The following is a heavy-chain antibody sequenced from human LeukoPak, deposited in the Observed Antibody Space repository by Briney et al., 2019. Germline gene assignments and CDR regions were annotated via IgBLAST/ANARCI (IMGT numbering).Heavy chain of an antibody. CDR3: AREGSDSSGYYLYYYGMDV. J-gene: IGHJ6*02. CDR2: ISAYNGNT. V-gene: IGHV1-18*01. D-gene: IGHD3-22*01. CDR1: GYTFTSYD. Sequence: RGASVKVSCKASGYTFTSYDINWVRQAPGQGLEWMGWISAYNGNTNYAQKLQGRVTMTTDTSTSTAYMELRSLRSDDTAVYYCAREGSDSSGYYLYYYGMDVWGQGTTVTVSS.